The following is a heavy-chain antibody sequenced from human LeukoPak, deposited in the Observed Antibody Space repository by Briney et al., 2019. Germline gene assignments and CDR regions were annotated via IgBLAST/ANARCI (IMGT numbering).Heavy chain of an antibody. D-gene: IGHD4-17*01. CDR3: ARMNYGEGLDF. CDR2: ISPYNGAT. Sequence: RASVKVSCKTSGYTFTNYGLSWVRHAPGQGLEWMGWISPYNGATNYVQNFQGRVTMTTDTSTSTVYMELRSLRSDDTAVYYCARMNYGEGLDFWGQGALVTVSS. V-gene: IGHV1-18*01. J-gene: IGHJ4*02. CDR1: GYTFTNYG.